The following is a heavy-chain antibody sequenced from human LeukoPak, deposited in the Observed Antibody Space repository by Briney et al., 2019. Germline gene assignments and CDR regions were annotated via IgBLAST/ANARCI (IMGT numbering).Heavy chain of an antibody. CDR3: VKSPGSGWPV. CDR1: GFTFSSFA. J-gene: IGHJ4*02. V-gene: IGHV3-64D*06. D-gene: IGHD6-19*01. CDR2: IYSDGSRT. Sequence: PGGSLRLSCAASGFTFSSFAMHWVRQAPGKGLEYLSAIYSDGSRTYYADSVKGRFTISRDNSMNTLYFEMSSLRVEDTAVYYCVKSPGSGWPVWGQGTLLTVSS.